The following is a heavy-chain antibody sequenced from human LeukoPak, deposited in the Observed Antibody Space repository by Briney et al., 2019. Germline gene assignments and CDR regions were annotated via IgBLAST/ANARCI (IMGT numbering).Heavy chain of an antibody. V-gene: IGHV4-59*02. CDR2: IYYSGST. CDR3: ARATSTVSCDY. Sequence: GSLRLSCAASGFSVTSNHRSWIRQPPGKGLEWIGYIYYSGSTNYNPSLKSRVAISVDTSKNQFSLKLSSVTAADTAVYYCARATSTVSCDYWGQGTPVTVSS. J-gene: IGHJ4*02. D-gene: IGHD4-11*01. CDR1: GFSVTSNH.